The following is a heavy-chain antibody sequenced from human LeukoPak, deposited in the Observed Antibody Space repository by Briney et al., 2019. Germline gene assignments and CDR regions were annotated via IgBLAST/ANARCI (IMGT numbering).Heavy chain of an antibody. Sequence: PGGSLRLSCAASGFTFDDYAMHWVRQAPGKGLEWVSGISWNSGSIGYADSVKGRFTISRDNAKNSLYLQMNSLRAEDTALYYCAKDRSPWYYYDSSAVGTGMDVWGQGTTVTVSS. J-gene: IGHJ6*02. CDR2: ISWNSGSI. D-gene: IGHD3-22*01. CDR1: GFTFDDYA. CDR3: AKDRSPWYYYDSSAVGTGMDV. V-gene: IGHV3-9*01.